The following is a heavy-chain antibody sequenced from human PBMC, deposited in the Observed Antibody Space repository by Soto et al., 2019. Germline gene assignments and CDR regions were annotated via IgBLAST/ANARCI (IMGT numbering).Heavy chain of an antibody. D-gene: IGHD4-17*01. CDR1: GFTFSNYG. CDR3: AKDHLTTTVTTVGY. V-gene: IGHV3-30*18. CDR2: ISYHGSDK. J-gene: IGHJ4*02. Sequence: QVQLVESGGGVVQPGRSLRLSCAASGFTFSNYGMHWVRQAPGKGLEWVAVISYHGSDKYYADSVKGRFTISRDNSKSTLYLQLDSLRAGDTAVYYCAKDHLTTTVTTVGYWGQGTLVTVSS.